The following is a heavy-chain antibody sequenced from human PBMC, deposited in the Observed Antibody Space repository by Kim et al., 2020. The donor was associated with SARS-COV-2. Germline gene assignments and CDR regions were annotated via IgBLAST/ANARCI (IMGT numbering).Heavy chain of an antibody. CDR2: IGGSGGST. D-gene: IGHD6-19*01. CDR1: GFTFSSYA. CDR3: AKVRPSGWYFFDY. Sequence: GGSLRLSCAASGFTFSSYAMSWVRQAPGKGLEWVSAIGGSGGSTYYADSVKGRFTISRDNSKNTLYLQMNSLRAEDAAIYYCAKVRPSGWYFFDYWGQGTLVTVSS. J-gene: IGHJ4*02. V-gene: IGHV3-23*01.